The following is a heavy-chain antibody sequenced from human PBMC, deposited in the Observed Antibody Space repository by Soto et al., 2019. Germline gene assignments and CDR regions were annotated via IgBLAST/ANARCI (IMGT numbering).Heavy chain of an antibody. CDR1: GGSFSGYY. J-gene: IGHJ6*04. CDR3: VRSLTDV. CDR2: INHSGST. Sequence: SETLSLTCAVYGGSFSGYYWSWIRQPPGKGLEWIGEINHSGSTNYNPSLKSRVSISIDASKNQFSLNVISVTAADTGVYYCVRSLTDVWGKGTTVSVSS. V-gene: IGHV4-34*01.